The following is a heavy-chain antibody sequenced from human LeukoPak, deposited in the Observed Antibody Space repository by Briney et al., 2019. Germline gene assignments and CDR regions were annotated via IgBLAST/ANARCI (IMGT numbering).Heavy chain of an antibody. CDR2: ISSSGSTI. V-gene: IGHV3-48*03. J-gene: IGHJ6*04. Sequence: GGSLRLSCAASGFTFSSDEMNWVRQAPGKGLEWVSYISSSGSTIYYADSVKGRFTISRDNAKNSLYLQMNSLRAEDTAVYYCAELGITMIGGVWGKGTTVTISS. CDR1: GFTFSSDE. CDR3: AELGITMIGGV. D-gene: IGHD3-10*02.